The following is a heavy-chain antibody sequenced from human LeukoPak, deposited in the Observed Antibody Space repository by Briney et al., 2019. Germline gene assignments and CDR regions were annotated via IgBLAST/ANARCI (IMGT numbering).Heavy chain of an antibody. D-gene: IGHD3-10*01. CDR2: IFRTGST. V-gene: IGHV4-39*02. CDR3: ARRVGFYGSGSLNYFDP. Sequence: PSETLSLTCTVSGGSISSYYWGWIRQPPGKGLEWIGSIFRTGSTYYSASLKSRLSISVDTSKNHIVLKLTSVTAADTAVYFCARRVGFYGSGSLNYFDPWGQGILVSVSS. CDR1: GGSISSYY. J-gene: IGHJ5*01.